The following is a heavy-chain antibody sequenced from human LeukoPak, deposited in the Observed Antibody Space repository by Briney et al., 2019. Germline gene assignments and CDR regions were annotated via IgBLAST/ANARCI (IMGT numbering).Heavy chain of an antibody. CDR1: GFTLGSYA. Sequence: GGSLRLSCAASGFTLGSYAMLWVRQAPGKGLEWVAVISYDGSNKYYADSVKGRFTISRDNSKNTLYLQMNSLRAEDTAVYYCARSYSSSWYVAFDIWGQGTMVTVSS. D-gene: IGHD6-13*01. J-gene: IGHJ3*02. V-gene: IGHV3-30*01. CDR3: ARSYSSSWYVAFDI. CDR2: ISYDGSNK.